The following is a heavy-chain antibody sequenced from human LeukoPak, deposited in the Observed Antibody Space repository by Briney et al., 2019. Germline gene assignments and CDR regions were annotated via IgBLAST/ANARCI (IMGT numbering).Heavy chain of an antibody. D-gene: IGHD6-13*01. J-gene: IGHJ4*02. CDR1: GGSISSSSSY. Sequence: SETLSLTCTVSGGSISSSSSYWGWIRQPPGKGLEWIGSIYYSGSTYYNPSLKSRVAISVDTSKNQFSLKLSSVTAADTAVYYCARRASSNWQFDYWGQGTLVTVSS. CDR3: ARRASSNWQFDY. V-gene: IGHV4-39*07. CDR2: IYYSGST.